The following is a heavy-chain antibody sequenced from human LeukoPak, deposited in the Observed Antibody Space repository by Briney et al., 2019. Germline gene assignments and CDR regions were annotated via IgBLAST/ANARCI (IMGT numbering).Heavy chain of an antibody. Sequence: KPSETLSLTCTVSGDSISSYYWSWIRQPAGKGLEWIGRIYTSGSTNYNPSLKSRVTISVDTSKNQFSLKLSSVTAADTAVYYCARGHGVVVPAANTALNYYYYMDVWGKGTTVTVSS. D-gene: IGHD2-2*01. CDR2: IYTSGST. CDR1: GDSISSYY. J-gene: IGHJ6*03. V-gene: IGHV4-4*07. CDR3: ARGHGVVVPAANTALNYYYYMDV.